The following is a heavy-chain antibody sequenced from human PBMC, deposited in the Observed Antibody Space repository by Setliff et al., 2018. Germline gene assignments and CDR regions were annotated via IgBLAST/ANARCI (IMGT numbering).Heavy chain of an antibody. V-gene: IGHV3-73*01. CDR2: IRGRTDNYAT. D-gene: IGHD6-19*01. Sequence: GGSLRLSCAASGFSFSGSAVYWVRQASVKGLEWIGRIRGRTDNYATAYAASVRGRFTISRDDSKNTAYLQMNSLKTEDTAVYYCTFYNNGLYYMRNWGQGTLVTVSS. J-gene: IGHJ4*02. CDR3: TFYNNGLYYMRN. CDR1: GFSFSGSA.